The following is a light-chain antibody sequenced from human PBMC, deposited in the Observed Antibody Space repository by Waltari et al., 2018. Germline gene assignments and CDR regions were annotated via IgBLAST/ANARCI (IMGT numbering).Light chain of an antibody. CDR2: TAS. Sequence: DFQLTDSPSSLSASVAATPFMTCRASQRITPYLTCYQQKPGKAPTLLIFTASTLQSGVPSRFSGSGSETDFTLTISGLQPEDFATYYCQQSFRFPFTFGPGTKVDMK. V-gene: IGKV1-39*01. CDR3: QQSFRFPFT. J-gene: IGKJ3*01. CDR1: QRITPY.